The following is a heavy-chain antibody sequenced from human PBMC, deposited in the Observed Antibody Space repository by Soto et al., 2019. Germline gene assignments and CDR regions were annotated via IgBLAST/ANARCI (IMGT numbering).Heavy chain of an antibody. CDR3: ATPRRDFWSGYYYYYGMDV. V-gene: IGHV3-23*01. J-gene: IGHJ6*02. CDR1: GFTFSSYA. CDR2: ISGSGGST. Sequence: GGSLRLSCAASGFTFSSYAMSWVRQAPGKGLEWVSAISGSGGSTYYADSVKGRFTISRDNSKNTLYLQMNSLRAEDTAVYYCATPRRDFWSGYYYYYGMDVWGQGTTVTVSS. D-gene: IGHD3-3*01.